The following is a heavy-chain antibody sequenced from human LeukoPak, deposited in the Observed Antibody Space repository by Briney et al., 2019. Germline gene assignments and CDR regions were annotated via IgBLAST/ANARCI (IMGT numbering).Heavy chain of an antibody. Sequence: AETLSLTCTVSGGSISTDNYYWGWIRQPPGKGLEWIGTISYRAVTYYSPPLKSRVTISVDTSKNEFSLKMTSVSAADTAVYYCARENDSGGRDAFDIWGQGTMVTASS. CDR1: GGSISTDNYY. V-gene: IGHV4-39*07. J-gene: IGHJ3*02. D-gene: IGHD3-22*01. CDR2: ISYRAVT. CDR3: ARENDSGGRDAFDI.